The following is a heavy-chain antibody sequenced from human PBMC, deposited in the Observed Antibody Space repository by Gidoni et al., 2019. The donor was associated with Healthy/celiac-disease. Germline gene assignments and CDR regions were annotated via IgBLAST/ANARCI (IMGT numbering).Heavy chain of an antibody. CDR1: GYTFTSYG. V-gene: IGHV1-18*01. CDR2: ISAYNGNT. Sequence: QVQLVQSGAEVKKPGASVKVSCKASGYTFTSYGISWVRQAPGQGLEWMGWISAYNGNTNYAQKLQGRVTMTTDSSTSTAYMELRSLRSDDTAVYYCARDLERFLEPNWFDPWGQGTLVTVSS. CDR3: ARDLERFLEPNWFDP. J-gene: IGHJ5*02. D-gene: IGHD3-3*01.